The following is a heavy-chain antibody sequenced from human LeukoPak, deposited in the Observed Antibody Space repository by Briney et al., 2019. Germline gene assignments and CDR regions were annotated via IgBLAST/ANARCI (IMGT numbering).Heavy chain of an antibody. CDR1: GGTFSSYA. J-gene: IGHJ4*02. CDR2: NFPIFGTA. D-gene: IGHD2-15*01. V-gene: IGHV1-69*05. CDR3: ARDHCCGGSCYKR. Sequence: SVKVSCKASGGTFSSYAISWVRQAPGQGVEWMGGNFPIFGTANYAQKFQGRVTITTDESTSPAYMELSSLRSEDTAVYYCARDHCCGGSCYKRWGQGTLVTVSS.